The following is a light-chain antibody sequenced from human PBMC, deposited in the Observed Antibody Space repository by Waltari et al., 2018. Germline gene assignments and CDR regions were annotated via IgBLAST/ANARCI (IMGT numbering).Light chain of an antibody. J-gene: IGLJ1*01. CDR3: SSYTSSSLYV. V-gene: IGLV2-14*01. CDR2: EVS. Sequence: QSALTQPASVSGSPGQSITIPCTGTSSAVGFYNSVSWYQHYPGKAPKLIIYEVSDRPSGVSNRFSGSKSGNTASLTISGLQAEDEADYYCSSYTSSSLYVFGTGTKVTVL. CDR1: SSAVGFYNS.